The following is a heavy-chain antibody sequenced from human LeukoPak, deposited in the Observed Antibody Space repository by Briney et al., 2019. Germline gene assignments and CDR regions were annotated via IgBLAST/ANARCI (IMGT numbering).Heavy chain of an antibody. J-gene: IGHJ3*02. CDR2: IRNDGSTK. CDR1: GFTFSTYG. D-gene: IGHD3-3*01. V-gene: IGHV3-30*02. CDR3: AKDGVGRNYAAFEI. Sequence: GGSLRLSCAASGFTFSTYGMHWVRQAPGKGLEWVAFIRNDGSTKYYADSVKGRFTITRDNSKNTLNLQMDSLRAEDTAVYYCAKDGVGRNYAAFEIWGQGTMVTVSS.